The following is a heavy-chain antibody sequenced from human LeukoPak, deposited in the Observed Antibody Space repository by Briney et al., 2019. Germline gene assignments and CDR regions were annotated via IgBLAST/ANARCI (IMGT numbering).Heavy chain of an antibody. Sequence: GGSLRLSCAASGFIFSTHAMSWVRQTPGKGLEWVSTISVTGKESYYADSVKGRFSISRDNPKNTLYLQMNSLRVEDTALYYCADPPFDPWGQGTLVTVSS. CDR2: ISVTGKES. CDR1: GFIFSTHA. J-gene: IGHJ5*02. CDR3: ADPPFDP. V-gene: IGHV3-23*01.